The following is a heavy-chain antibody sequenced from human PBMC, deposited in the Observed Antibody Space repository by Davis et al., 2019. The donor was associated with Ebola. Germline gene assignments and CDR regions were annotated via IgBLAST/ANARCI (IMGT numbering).Heavy chain of an antibody. CDR3: ARAYNSSPLGY. V-gene: IGHV3-21*04. CDR1: GFTFTSHS. D-gene: IGHD6-6*01. CDR2: ISSSSNYI. Sequence: GESLKISCAASGFTFTSHSMTWVRQAPGKGLEWVSSISSSSNYIYYADSVKGRFTISRDNAKNSLYLQMDSLRAEDTAIYYCARAYNSSPLGYWGQGTLVTVSS. J-gene: IGHJ4*02.